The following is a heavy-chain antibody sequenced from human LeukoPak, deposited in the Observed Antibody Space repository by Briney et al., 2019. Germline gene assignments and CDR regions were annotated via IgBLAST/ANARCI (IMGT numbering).Heavy chain of an antibody. CDR2: ISDTGNT. CDR3: AKAPVTTCRGAFCYPFDY. V-gene: IGHV3-23*01. Sequence: GGSLRLSCAASGFSFSNYAMSWVRQAPGKGLEWVSAISDTGNTYHADSVKGRFTISRDSSKNTLFLQMNRLRPEDAAVYYCAKAPVTTCRGAFCYPFDYWGLGTLVTVSS. J-gene: IGHJ4*02. CDR1: GFSFSNYA. D-gene: IGHD2-15*01.